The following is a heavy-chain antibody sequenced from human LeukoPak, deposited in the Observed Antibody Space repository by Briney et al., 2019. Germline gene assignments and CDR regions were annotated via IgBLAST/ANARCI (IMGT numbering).Heavy chain of an antibody. J-gene: IGHJ4*02. CDR3: ARGLSNGDSYYFDY. CDR1: GFTFSSYA. D-gene: IGHD4-17*01. V-gene: IGHV4-34*01. CDR2: INHSGST. Sequence: GSLRLSCAASGFTFSSYAMSWVRQAPGKGLEWIGEINHSGSTNYNPSLKSRVTISVDTSKNQFSLKLSSVTAADTAVYYCARGLSNGDSYYFDYWGQGTLVTVSS.